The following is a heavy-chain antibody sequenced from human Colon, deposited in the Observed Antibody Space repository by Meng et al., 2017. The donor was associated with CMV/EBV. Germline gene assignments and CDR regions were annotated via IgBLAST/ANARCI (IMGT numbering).Heavy chain of an antibody. J-gene: IGHJ5*01. CDR3: AREFSLGWFDS. CDR2: LYSGGDT. Sequence: GGSLRLSCAASGFTISSNYMSWIRQAPGKGLEWVSALYSGGDTYHADSVKGRFTISKDNSNNTLYLQMNSLRTEDTAVYYCAREFSLGWFDSWGQGTRVTVSS. V-gene: IGHV3-66*02. D-gene: IGHD3-3*02. CDR1: GFTISSNY.